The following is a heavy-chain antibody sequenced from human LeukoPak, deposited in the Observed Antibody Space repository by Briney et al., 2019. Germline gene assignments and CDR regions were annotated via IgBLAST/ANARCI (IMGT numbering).Heavy chain of an antibody. CDR1: GFTFSSYS. V-gene: IGHV3-21*01. D-gene: IGHD1-26*01. Sequence: PGGSLRLSCAASGFTFSSYSMNWVRQAPGKGLEWVSSISSSSSYIYYADSVKGRFTISRDNAKNSLYLQMNSLRAEDTAVYYCAVPSGSYYGGDASDIWGQGTMVTV. CDR2: ISSSSSYI. J-gene: IGHJ3*02. CDR3: AVPSGSYYGGDASDI.